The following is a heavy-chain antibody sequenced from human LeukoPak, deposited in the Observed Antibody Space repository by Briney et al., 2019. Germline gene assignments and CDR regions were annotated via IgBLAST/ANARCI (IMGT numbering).Heavy chain of an antibody. CDR2: ISGSGGST. CDR3: AKDDDGGGWNFDY. D-gene: IGHD3-22*01. V-gene: IGHV3-23*01. J-gene: IGHJ4*02. CDR1: GFTFSTYA. Sequence: GGSLRLSCAASGFTFSTYAMSWVRQAPGKGLEWVSAISGSGGSTYYADSVKGRFTISRDNSKNTLYLQMYSLRAEDTAVYYCAKDDDGGGWNFDYWGQGTLVTVSS.